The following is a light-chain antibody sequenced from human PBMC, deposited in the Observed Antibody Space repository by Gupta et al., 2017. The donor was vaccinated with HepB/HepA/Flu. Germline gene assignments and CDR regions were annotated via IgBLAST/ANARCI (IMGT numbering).Light chain of an antibody. CDR2: QDD. V-gene: IGLV3-1*01. J-gene: IGLJ2*01. Sequence: SSDLTQPLSVSVSPGQTATITCGGDKLGNKYASWYQQKPGHSPVLVIYQDDKRPSGIPERFSASNSGNTATLTISGTQALDEADYYCQAWDSSTEVVFGGGTKLTVL. CDR3: QAWDSSTEVV. CDR1: KLGNKY.